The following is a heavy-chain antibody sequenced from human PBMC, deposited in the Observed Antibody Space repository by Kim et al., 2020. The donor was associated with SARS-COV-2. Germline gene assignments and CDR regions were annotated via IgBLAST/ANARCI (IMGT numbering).Heavy chain of an antibody. J-gene: IGHJ6*03. CDR2: INHSGST. CDR1: GGSFSGYF. D-gene: IGHD1-20*01. V-gene: IGHV4-34*01. Sequence: SETLSLTCAVYGGSFSGYFRSWIRQPPGKGLEWIGEINHSGSTNYNPSLKSRVTISVDTSKNQFSLRLSSVTAADTAVYYCARGRYIYGWVLGYYYMDVWGEEPTVTVSS. CDR3: ARGRYIYGWVLGYYYMDV.